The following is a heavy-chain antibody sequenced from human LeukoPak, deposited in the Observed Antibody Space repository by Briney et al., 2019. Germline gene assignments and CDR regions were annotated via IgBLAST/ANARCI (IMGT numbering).Heavy chain of an antibody. CDR3: ARGKGYFDY. J-gene: IGHJ4*02. V-gene: IGHV4-61*02. CDR2: IYTSGST. CDR1: GGSISSGSYY. Sequence: PSETLSLTCTVSGGSISSGSYYWSWIRQPAGKGLEWIGRIYTSGSTNYNPSLKSRVTISVDTSKNQFSLKLSSVTAADTAVYYCARGKGYFDYWGQGTLVTVSS.